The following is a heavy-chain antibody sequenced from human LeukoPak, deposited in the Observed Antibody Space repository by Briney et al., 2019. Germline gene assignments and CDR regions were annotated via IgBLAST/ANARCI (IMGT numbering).Heavy chain of an antibody. Sequence: GGSLRLSCAASGFTVSGNYMSWVRQAPGKGLEWVSVMYSRGDTYYAKSVKGRFTFSRDISKNTLYLQMNGLRTEDTAMYYCARDAPQVPAAGVLASWGQGTLVIVSS. V-gene: IGHV3-53*01. CDR2: MYSRGDT. J-gene: IGHJ5*02. D-gene: IGHD6-13*01. CDR1: GFTVSGNY. CDR3: ARDAPQVPAAGVLAS.